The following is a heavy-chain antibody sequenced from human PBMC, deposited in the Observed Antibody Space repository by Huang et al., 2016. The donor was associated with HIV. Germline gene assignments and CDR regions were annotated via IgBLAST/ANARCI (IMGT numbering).Heavy chain of an antibody. V-gene: IGHV4-39*01. J-gene: IGHJ2*01. Sequence: HLQLQESGPGLLKPSETLALTCSVSGGFGGSSSYFWGWIRQTPGEGLEWIGNIGHNGGTYYNTSLRGRVTISEDAFKNLFFLNITSVTAADTAVYYCASLGPGLYWHLDVWGHGTLVTVSS. CDR3: ASLGPGLYWHLDV. CDR1: GGFGGSSSYF. D-gene: IGHD3-16*01. CDR2: IGHNGGT.